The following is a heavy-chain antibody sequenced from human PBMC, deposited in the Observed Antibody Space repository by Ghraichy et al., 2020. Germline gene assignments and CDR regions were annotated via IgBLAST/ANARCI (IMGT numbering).Heavy chain of an antibody. V-gene: IGHV1-8*01. CDR2: MNPNSGNT. CDR1: GYTFTSYD. Sequence: ASVKVSCKASGYTFTSYDINWVRQATGQGLEWMGWMNPNSGNTGYAQKFQGRVTMTRNTSISTAYMELSSLRSEDTAVYYCARRSIGRYCSSTSCYISLGYWGQGTLVTVSS. CDR3: ARRSIGRYCSSTSCYISLGY. J-gene: IGHJ4*02. D-gene: IGHD2-2*02.